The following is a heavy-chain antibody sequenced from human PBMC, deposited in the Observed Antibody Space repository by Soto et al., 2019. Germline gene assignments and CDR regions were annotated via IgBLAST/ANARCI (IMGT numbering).Heavy chain of an antibody. J-gene: IGHJ4*02. D-gene: IGHD4-4*01. CDR2: MNPNSGNT. Sequence: GSVKVSCKASGCPFTSYDITWVRQATGQGLEWMGWMNPNSGNTGYAQKFQGRVTMTKNTSISTAYMELSSLRSEDTAVYYCARGLQYLRWDLDYWGQGTLGTVSS. CDR3: ARGLQYLRWDLDY. V-gene: IGHV1-8*01. CDR1: GCPFTSYD.